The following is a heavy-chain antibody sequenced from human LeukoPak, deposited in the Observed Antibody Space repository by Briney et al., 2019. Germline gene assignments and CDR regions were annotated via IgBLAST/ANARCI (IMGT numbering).Heavy chain of an antibody. D-gene: IGHD1-26*01. Sequence: PSETLSLTCTVSGGSISSSSYYWGWIRQPPGKGLEWIGSIYYSGSTYYNPSLKSRVTIAVDTSKNQFSLKLSSVTAADTAVYYCAKQRAPGLIDYWGQGTLVTVSS. CDR2: IYYSGST. CDR3: AKQRAPGLIDY. V-gene: IGHV4-39*01. CDR1: GGSISSSSYY. J-gene: IGHJ4*02.